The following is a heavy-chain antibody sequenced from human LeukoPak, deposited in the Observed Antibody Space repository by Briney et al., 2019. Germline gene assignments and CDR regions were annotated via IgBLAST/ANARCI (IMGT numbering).Heavy chain of an antibody. CDR3: ARGRRAAEYYFDY. CDR2: INEDGSEK. Sequence: GGSLRLSCAASGFTFSSYWMSWVRQAPGKGLEWVASINEDGSEKYYLDSVKGRFTISRDNAKNSLYLQMNSLRAEDTAVYYCARGRRAAEYYFDYWGQGTLVTVSS. D-gene: IGHD6-13*01. CDR1: GFTFSSYW. J-gene: IGHJ4*02. V-gene: IGHV3-7*03.